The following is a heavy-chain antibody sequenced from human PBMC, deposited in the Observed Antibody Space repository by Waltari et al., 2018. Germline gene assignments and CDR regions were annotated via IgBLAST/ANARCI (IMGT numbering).Heavy chain of an antibody. CDR1: GFTFSSYS. CDR3: ARDCDDSGWYAHNYYYDSSGYQAADY. J-gene: IGHJ4*02. V-gene: IGHV3-48*01. D-gene: IGHD3-22*01. CDR2: ISSSSSTI. Sequence: EVQLVESGGGLVQPGGSLRISCAASGFTFSSYSMNWVRPAPGKGRGGVSYISSSSSTIYYADSVKGRFTISRDNAKNSLYLQMNSLRAEDTAVYYCARDCDDSGWYAHNYYYDSSGYQAADYWGQGTLVTVSS.